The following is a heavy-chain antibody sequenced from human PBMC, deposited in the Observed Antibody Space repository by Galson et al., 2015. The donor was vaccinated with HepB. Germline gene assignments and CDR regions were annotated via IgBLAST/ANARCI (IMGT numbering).Heavy chain of an antibody. CDR1: GFTFSNAW. CDR2: IKSKTDGGTT. V-gene: IGHV3-15*01. D-gene: IGHD6-19*01. J-gene: IGHJ4*02. Sequence: SLRLSCAASGFTFSNAWMSWVRQAPGKGLEWVGRIKSKTDGGTTDYAAPVKGRFTISRDDSKNTLYLQMNSLKTEDTAVYYCTTDRSSGWWEGFDYWGQGTLVTVSS. CDR3: TTDRSSGWWEGFDY.